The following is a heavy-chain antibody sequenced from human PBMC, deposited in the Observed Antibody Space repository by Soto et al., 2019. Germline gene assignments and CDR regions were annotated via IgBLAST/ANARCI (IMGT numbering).Heavy chain of an antibody. J-gene: IGHJ5*02. CDR1: GFTFSSYA. Sequence: QVQLVEAGGGVVQPGRSLRLSCAASGFTFSSYAMHWVRQAPGKGLEWVAVISYDGSNKYYADSVKGRFTIYRDNSKSTLYLQMNRLRAENTAMYYCARAGIAVASIGGWFDPWGQGTLVTVSS. D-gene: IGHD6-19*01. CDR2: ISYDGSNK. CDR3: ARAGIAVASIGGWFDP. V-gene: IGHV3-30-3*01.